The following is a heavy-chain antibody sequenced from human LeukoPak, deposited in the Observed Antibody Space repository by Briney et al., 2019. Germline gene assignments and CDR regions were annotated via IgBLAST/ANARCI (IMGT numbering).Heavy chain of an antibody. J-gene: IGHJ4*02. CDR1: GFTFSSYS. V-gene: IGHV3-23*01. CDR3: AKYSSSWYYFDY. D-gene: IGHD6-13*01. CDR2: ISGSGGNT. Sequence: GGSLRLSCAASGFTFSSYSMNWVRQAPGKGLEWVSAISGSGGNTYYADSVKRRFTISRDNSKNTLNLQLNSLRAEDTATYYCAKYSSSWYYFDYWGQGTLVTVSS.